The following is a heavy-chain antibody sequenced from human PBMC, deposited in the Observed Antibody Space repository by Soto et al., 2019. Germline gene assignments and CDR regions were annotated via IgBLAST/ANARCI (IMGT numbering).Heavy chain of an antibody. D-gene: IGHD3-3*01. J-gene: IGHJ3*02. V-gene: IGHV3-21*01. CDR3: ARTRGYDFWSGHPNAFDI. Sequence: GGSLRLSCAASGFTFSSYSMNWVRQAPGKGLEWVSSISSSSSYIYYADSVKGRFTISRDNAKNSLYLQMNSLRAEDTAVFYFARTRGYDFWSGHPNAFDIWGQGTMVTVSS. CDR1: GFTFSSYS. CDR2: ISSSSSYI.